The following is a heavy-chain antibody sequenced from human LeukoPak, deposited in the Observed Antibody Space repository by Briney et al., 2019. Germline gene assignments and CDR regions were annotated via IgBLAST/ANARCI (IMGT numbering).Heavy chain of an antibody. CDR2: IIPIFGTA. Sequence: SVKVSCKASGGTFSIYAISWVRQAPGQGLEWMGGIIPIFGTANYAQKFQGRVTITADESTSTAYMELSSLRSEDTAVYYCARDRGWSYYDILTGYYSVWFDPWGQGTLVTVSS. V-gene: IGHV1-69*13. J-gene: IGHJ5*02. D-gene: IGHD3-9*01. CDR1: GGTFSIYA. CDR3: ARDRGWSYYDILTGYYSVWFDP.